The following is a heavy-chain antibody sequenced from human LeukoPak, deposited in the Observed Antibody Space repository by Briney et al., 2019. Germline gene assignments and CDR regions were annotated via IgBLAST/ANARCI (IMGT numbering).Heavy chain of an antibody. J-gene: IGHJ4*02. V-gene: IGHV4-34*01. CDR3: ARRFSAGSGSYPFDY. CDR1: GGSFSGYF. Sequence: SDPLSFTCDVDGGSFSGYFWSWLRQPPEKGLEWIGEIAHSGVTNYNASLKSRVTMSVDTSKNQFSLKLTSLTAADTAVYYCARRFSAGSGSYPFDYWGQGTLVTVSS. D-gene: IGHD3-10*01. CDR2: IAHSGVT.